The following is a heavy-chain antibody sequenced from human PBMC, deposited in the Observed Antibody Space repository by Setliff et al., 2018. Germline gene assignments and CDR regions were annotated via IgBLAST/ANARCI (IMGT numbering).Heavy chain of an antibody. V-gene: IGHV1-2*06. CDR2: IRPNGGGT. J-gene: IGHJ4*02. Sequence: GASVKVSCKTSGYPFIEHYVNWVRQAPGQGLEWMGRIRPNGGGTHYAQKFQGRVTMTRDTANSTVYMDLSSLRSDDMAVYYCARKGPNSSSHVFGYWGQGTLVTVSS. CDR1: GYPFIEHY. CDR3: ARKGPNSSSHVFGY. D-gene: IGHD3-16*01.